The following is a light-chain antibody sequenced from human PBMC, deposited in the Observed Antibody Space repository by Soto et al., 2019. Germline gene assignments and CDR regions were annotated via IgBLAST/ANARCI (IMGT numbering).Light chain of an antibody. CDR2: RNN. V-gene: IGLV1-47*01. CDR1: SSNIGSNY. Sequence: QSVLTQPPSASGTPGQMVTISCSGSSSNIGSNYVFWYQHLPGTAPKLLIYRNNQRPSGVPDRFSGSKSGTSASLAISGLRSEDETDYYCAAWDDSLSGVVFGGGTKLTVL. J-gene: IGLJ2*01. CDR3: AAWDDSLSGVV.